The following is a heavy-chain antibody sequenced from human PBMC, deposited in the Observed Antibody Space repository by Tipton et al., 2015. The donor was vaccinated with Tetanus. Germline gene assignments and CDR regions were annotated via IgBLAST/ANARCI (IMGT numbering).Heavy chain of an antibody. D-gene: IGHD5-24*01. J-gene: IGHJ4*02. CDR3: ARTTRRWLHPDY. CDR1: GGSFSGNY. CDR2: IFYSGRT. V-gene: IGHV4-59*01. Sequence: TLSLTCDVYGGSFSGNYWSWIRQPPGKGLEWIAYIFYSGRTQYNPSLKSRVTISVDTAKNQFSLQLNSVTAADTAVYHCARTTRRWLHPDYWGQGTLVTVSS.